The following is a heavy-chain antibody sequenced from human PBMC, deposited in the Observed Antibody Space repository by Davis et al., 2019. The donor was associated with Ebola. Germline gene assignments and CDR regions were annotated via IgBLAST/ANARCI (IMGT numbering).Heavy chain of an antibody. D-gene: IGHD3-9*01. V-gene: IGHV1-8*01. Sequence: ASVTVSCKASGYTFISYDIHWVRQAAGQGLEWMGWMNPNSGNTGYAPKFQGRVTMTRDTSISTAYMEVRSLRSEDTAVYYCARDLIPIFSVHKFDPWGQGTLVTVSS. CDR2: MNPNSGNT. CDR3: ARDLIPIFSVHKFDP. J-gene: IGHJ5*02. CDR1: GYTFISYD.